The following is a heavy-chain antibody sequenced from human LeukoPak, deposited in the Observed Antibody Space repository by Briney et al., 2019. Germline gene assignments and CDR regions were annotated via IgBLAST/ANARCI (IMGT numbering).Heavy chain of an antibody. CDR3: ARDATRGIGGSYDFDF. V-gene: IGHV1-46*01. CDR2: INPSRGST. CDR1: VYTFISYY. Sequence: ASVKVSCKASVYTFISYYMHWVRQAPGQGLEWMGIINPSRGSTSYAPKFQGRVTMTRDTSSSTVHMELRGLRSDDTAVYYCARDATRGIGGSYDFDFWGQGTLVTVSS. J-gene: IGHJ4*02. D-gene: IGHD3-16*01.